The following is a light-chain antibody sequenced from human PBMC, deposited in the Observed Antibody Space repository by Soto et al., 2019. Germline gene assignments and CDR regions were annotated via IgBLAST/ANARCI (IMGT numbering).Light chain of an antibody. V-gene: IGKV3-15*01. Sequence: EIVMTQSPATLSVSPGERATLSCRASQSVFSSLAWYQQRPGQAPRLLIYGSATRATGIPARFSGSGSGTEFTLTISSLQSDDSAVYYCQQYHSWPAFGQGTKVEIK. CDR1: QSVFSS. CDR3: QQYHSWPA. CDR2: GSA. J-gene: IGKJ1*01.